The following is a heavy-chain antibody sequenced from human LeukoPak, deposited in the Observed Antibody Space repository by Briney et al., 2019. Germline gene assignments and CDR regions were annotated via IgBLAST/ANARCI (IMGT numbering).Heavy chain of an antibody. CDR3: AKGTTAMVFFDY. J-gene: IGHJ4*02. CDR1: GFTFSSYA. V-gene: IGHV3-23*01. CDR2: ISNSGGST. D-gene: IGHD5-18*01. Sequence: GGSLRLSCAASGFTFSSYAMSWVRQAPGKGLEWVSVISNSGGSTFYADSVKGRFTISRDNSKNTLYLQMNSQRAEDTAVYYCAKGTTAMVFFDYWGQGTLVTVSS.